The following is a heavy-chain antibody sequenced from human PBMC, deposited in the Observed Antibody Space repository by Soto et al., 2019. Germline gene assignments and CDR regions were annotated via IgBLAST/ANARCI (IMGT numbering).Heavy chain of an antibody. CDR1: GYTFTEFG. D-gene: IGHD6-19*01. CDR3: ARYGYSSGWYLGTGMDV. J-gene: IGHJ6*02. CDR2: ISTYNGNT. V-gene: IGHV1-18*04. Sequence: QVQLVQSGAEVKKPGASLKVSCQASGYTFTEFGITWVRQAPGQGLAWVGWISTYNGNTNYAQNLQGRVTMTTDTSTSTAYMELRSLRSDDTAVYYCARYGYSSGWYLGTGMDVWGQGTPVTVSS.